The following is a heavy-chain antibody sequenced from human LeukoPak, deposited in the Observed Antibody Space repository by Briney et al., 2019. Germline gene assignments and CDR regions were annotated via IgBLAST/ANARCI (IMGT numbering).Heavy chain of an antibody. CDR1: GFTFSSYS. CDR2: ISSSGSTI. J-gene: IGHJ4*02. CDR3: ARDVSYFDY. V-gene: IGHV3-48*04. Sequence: GGSLRLSCAASGFTFSSYSTNWVRQAPGKGLEWVSYISSSGSTIYYADSVKGRFTISRDNAKNSLYLQMNSLRAEDTAVYYCARDVSYFDYWGQGTLVTVSS.